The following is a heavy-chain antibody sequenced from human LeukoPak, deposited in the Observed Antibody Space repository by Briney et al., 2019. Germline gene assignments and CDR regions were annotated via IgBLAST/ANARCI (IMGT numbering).Heavy chain of an antibody. V-gene: IGHV3-48*02. CDR3: ARGPYGDYVDAFDI. CDR1: GFTFSTYT. Sequence: QPGGSLRLSCAASGFTFSTYTMNWVRQPPGKGLEWLSYITSSSSTIYYADSVKGRFTISRDNAKNSLYLQTNSVRDEDTAVYYCARGPYGDYVDAFDIWGQGTMVTVSS. CDR2: ITSSSSTI. J-gene: IGHJ3*02. D-gene: IGHD4-17*01.